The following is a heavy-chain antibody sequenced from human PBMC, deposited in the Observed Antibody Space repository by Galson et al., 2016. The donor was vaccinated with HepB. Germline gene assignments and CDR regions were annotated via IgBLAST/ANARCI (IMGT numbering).Heavy chain of an antibody. CDR1: GFVFSRYA. D-gene: IGHD6-13*01. V-gene: IGHV3-23*01. Sequence: SLRLSCAASGFVFSRYAMTWVRQAPGKGLEWVAAIRDSGVVTYYADSVKGRFTISSDNHKNTLYLQMNSLRAEDTAVYYCAKRGAAADTLPYYYALDFWGQGTTVTVSS. CDR2: IRDSGVVT. J-gene: IGHJ6*02. CDR3: AKRGAAADTLPYYYALDF.